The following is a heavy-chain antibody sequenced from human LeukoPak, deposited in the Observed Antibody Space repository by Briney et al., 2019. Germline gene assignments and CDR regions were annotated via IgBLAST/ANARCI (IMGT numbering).Heavy chain of an antibody. CDR2: IRHDETNE. CDR1: GSSFISYA. V-gene: IGHV3-30*02. D-gene: IGHD6-6*01. CDR3: AKEYTPSSPLGELDS. J-gene: IGHJ4*02. Sequence: GGSLRLSCAVSGSSFISYAMHWVRQAPGKGLEWVAVIRHDETNEYYADSVQGRFTISRDTSKNTLYLQMNSLRAEDTAVYYCAKEYTPSSPLGELDSWGQGTLVTVSS.